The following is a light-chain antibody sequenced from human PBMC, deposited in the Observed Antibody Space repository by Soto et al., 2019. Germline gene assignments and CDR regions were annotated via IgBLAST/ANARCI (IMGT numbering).Light chain of an antibody. V-gene: IGLV1-47*01. J-gene: IGLJ2*01. CDR1: SSKIGSNY. Sequence: QSVLTQPPSASGTPGQRVTISCSGSSSKIGSNYVYWYQQLPGTAPKLLIYRNNQRPSGVPDRFSGSKSGTSASLAISGLRSEYEADYYCAACDDSLSGPGVVFGGGTKLTVL. CDR2: RNN. CDR3: AACDDSLSGPGVV.